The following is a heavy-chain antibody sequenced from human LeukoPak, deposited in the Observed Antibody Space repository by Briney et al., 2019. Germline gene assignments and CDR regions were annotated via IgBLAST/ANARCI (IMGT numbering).Heavy chain of an antibody. Sequence: SETLSLTCTVSGYPISSGYYWGWIRQPPGKGLEWIGSIYHSGSTYYNPSLKSRVTTSVDTSKNQFSLKLSSVTAADTAVYYCARGQGYYDSSGPPGYWGQGTLVTVSS. J-gene: IGHJ4*02. CDR1: GYPISSGYY. V-gene: IGHV4-38-2*02. CDR2: IYHSGST. CDR3: ARGQGYYDSSGPPGY. D-gene: IGHD3-22*01.